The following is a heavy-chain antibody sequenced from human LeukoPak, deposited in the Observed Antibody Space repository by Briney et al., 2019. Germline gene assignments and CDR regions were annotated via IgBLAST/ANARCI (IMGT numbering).Heavy chain of an antibody. Sequence: GSLRLSCAASGFTFDDYGMSWVRQAPGKGLEWVSGINWNGGSTGYADSVKGRFTISRDNAKNSLYLQMNSLRAEDTALYHCARVSPDSSGYRYYFDYWGQGTLVTVSS. J-gene: IGHJ4*02. D-gene: IGHD3-22*01. CDR1: GFTFDDYG. CDR3: ARVSPDSSGYRYYFDY. V-gene: IGHV3-20*01. CDR2: INWNGGST.